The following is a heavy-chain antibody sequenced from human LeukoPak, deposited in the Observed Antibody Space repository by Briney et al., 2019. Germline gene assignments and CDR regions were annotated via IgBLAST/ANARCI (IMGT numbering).Heavy chain of an antibody. CDR3: ARDADDSSGYYRFDY. CDR2: IYYSGST. CDR1: GGSISSGGYY. J-gene: IGHJ4*02. V-gene: IGHV4-31*03. D-gene: IGHD3-22*01. Sequence: PSGTLSLTCTVSGGSISSGGYYWSWIRQHPGKGLEWIGYIYYSGSTYYNPSLKSRVTISVDTSKNQFSLKLSSVTAADTAVYYCARDADDSSGYYRFDYWGQGTLVTVSS.